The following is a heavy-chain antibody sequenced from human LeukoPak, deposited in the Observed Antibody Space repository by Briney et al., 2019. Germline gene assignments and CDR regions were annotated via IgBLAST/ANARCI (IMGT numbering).Heavy chain of an antibody. V-gene: IGHV3-48*03. J-gene: IGHJ4*02. Sequence: PGGSLRLSCAASGFTFSSYEMNWVRQAPGKGLEWVSYISSSGSTIYYADSVKGRFTISRDNAKNTLYLQMNSLRAEDTALYYCARGQTNFDYWGQGTLVTVSS. D-gene: IGHD1/OR15-1a*01. CDR1: GFTFSSYE. CDR2: ISSSGSTI. CDR3: ARGQTNFDY.